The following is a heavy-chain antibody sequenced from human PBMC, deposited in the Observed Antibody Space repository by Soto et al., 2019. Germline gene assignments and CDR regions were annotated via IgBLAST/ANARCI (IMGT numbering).Heavy chain of an antibody. Sequence: ESLALTCPVSGVSISSYYWSWIRQPPGKGLEWIGYIYYSGSTNYNPSLKSRVTISVDTSKNQFYLKLSSVTDADTDVYYCARTDLYYYDYWGQGTLVTVYS. CDR2: IYYSGST. CDR3: ARTDLYYYDY. CDR1: GVSISSYY. V-gene: IGHV4-59*01. J-gene: IGHJ4*02.